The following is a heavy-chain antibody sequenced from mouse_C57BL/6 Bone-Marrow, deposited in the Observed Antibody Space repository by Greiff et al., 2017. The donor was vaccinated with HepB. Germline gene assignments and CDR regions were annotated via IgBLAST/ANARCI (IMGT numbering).Heavy chain of an antibody. D-gene: IGHD3-2*02. CDR2: ISSCGSYT. Sequence: EVQGVESGGDLVKPGGSLKLSCAASGFTFSSYGMSWVRQTPDKRLEWVGTISSCGSYTYYPDSVKGRFTISRDKAKSTLYLQMSSLKSEDTAMYYCARKRLRMDDWGQGTSVTVSS. V-gene: IGHV5-6*01. J-gene: IGHJ4*01. CDR1: GFTFSSYG. CDR3: ARKRLRMDD.